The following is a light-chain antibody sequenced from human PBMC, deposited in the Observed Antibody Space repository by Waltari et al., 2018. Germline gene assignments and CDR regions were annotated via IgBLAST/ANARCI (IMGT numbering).Light chain of an antibody. J-gene: IGLJ2*01. CDR1: SLKTYA. V-gene: IGLV3-19*01. CDR2: SVN. Sequence: SSELTQDPAVSVALGQTVRITCQGDSLKTYAENWYQQRPGQAPILFIFSVNDRPSGVPDRFSGSSSEETASLTITGAQAEDEADYYCNSRDPTTNAVVFGGGTRLTVL. CDR3: NSRDPTTNAVV.